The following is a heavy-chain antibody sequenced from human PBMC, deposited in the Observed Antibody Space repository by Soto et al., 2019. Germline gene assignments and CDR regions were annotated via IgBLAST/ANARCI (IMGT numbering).Heavy chain of an antibody. J-gene: IGHJ5*02. Sequence: QVQLVQSGGEVKKPGASVKVSCKASGYTFTNYGISWVRQAPGQGLEWMGWINVYNGNTKYAQKVQGRVTMTTATPTSTAYMEPRSLRSDDTAVYYCARGVGSGSYSNQYNWFDPWGQGTLVTVSS. D-gene: IGHD3-10*01. CDR3: ARGVGSGSYSNQYNWFDP. CDR2: INVYNGNT. V-gene: IGHV1-18*01. CDR1: GYTFTNYG.